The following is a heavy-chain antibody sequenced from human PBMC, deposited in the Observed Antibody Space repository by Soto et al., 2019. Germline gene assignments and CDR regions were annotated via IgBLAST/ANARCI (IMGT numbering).Heavy chain of an antibody. CDR2: IYGNGAGI. D-gene: IGHD2-21*02. V-gene: IGHV3-23*01. Sequence: GESLKISCAASGFTFSDYAMTWVRQAPGKGLESVSGIYGNGAGIQYADSVRGRFTISRDNSKNTLYLQMNSLRAEDTAVYYCAKDVISGDGFWLMDHWGQGTLVTVSS. CDR1: GFTFSDYA. CDR3: AKDVISGDGFWLMDH. J-gene: IGHJ4*02.